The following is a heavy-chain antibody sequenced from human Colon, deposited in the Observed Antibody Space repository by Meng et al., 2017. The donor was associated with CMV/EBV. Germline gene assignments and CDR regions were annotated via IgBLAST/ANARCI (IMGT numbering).Heavy chain of an antibody. CDR3: ARHFDSSYSV. J-gene: IGHJ4*02. CDR1: GFIFSDFY. V-gene: IGHV3-72*01. CDR2: TISKTTHYMT. Sequence: VWLGVSGAGLAHLGGPLGLSVAVSGFIFSDFYMDWVRQVPGKGLEWVGRTISKTTHYMTQYAASVKGRFTVSRDDSQNSLYLQMNSLTTEDTAVYYCARHFDSSYSVWGQGTLVTVSS. D-gene: IGHD3-22*01.